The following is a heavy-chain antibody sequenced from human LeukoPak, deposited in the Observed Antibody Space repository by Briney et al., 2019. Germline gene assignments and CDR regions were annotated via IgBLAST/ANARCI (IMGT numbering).Heavy chain of an antibody. V-gene: IGHV1-2*02. CDR2: INPSSGGT. Sequence: ASVKVSCKASGYTFTGYYMHWVRQAPGQGLEWMGWINPSSGGTNYAQKFQGRVTMTRDTSISTAYMELSRLRSDDTAVYYCARDLLTDYYYYYMDVWGKGTTVTVSS. J-gene: IGHJ6*03. D-gene: IGHD7-27*01. CDR1: GYTFTGYY. CDR3: ARDLLTDYYYYYMDV.